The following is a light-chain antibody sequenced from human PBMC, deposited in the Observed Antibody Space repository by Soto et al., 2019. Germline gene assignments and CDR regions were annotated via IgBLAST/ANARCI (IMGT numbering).Light chain of an antibody. CDR3: QSYDSSLSPYWV. CDR1: NSNIGSNYD. Sequence: QAVLTQPPSVSGVTGQRVTISCTGSNSNIGSNYDVHWYQQLPGSAPKLLIYGNSNRPSGVPDRFSGSKSGTSASLAITGLQAEDEADYYCQSYDSSLSPYWVFGGGTKLTVL. J-gene: IGLJ3*02. CDR2: GNS. V-gene: IGLV1-40*01.